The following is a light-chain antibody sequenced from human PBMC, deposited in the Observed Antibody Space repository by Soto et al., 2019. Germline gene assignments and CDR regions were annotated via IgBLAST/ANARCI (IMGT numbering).Light chain of an antibody. CDR3: QQRYSTPPWT. Sequence: DIQMPQSPSSLSASVGDRVTITCRASQSIVTYLNWYLQKPGKAPKLLLYAASNLQSGVPSRFGGSGSVTDFTLTISSLLPEDFAPYDCQQRYSTPPWTFGQGTRVEIK. CDR1: QSIVTY. J-gene: IGKJ1*01. V-gene: IGKV1-39*01. CDR2: AAS.